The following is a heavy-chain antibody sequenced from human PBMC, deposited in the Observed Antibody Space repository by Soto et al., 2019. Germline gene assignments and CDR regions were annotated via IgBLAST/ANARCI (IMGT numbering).Heavy chain of an antibody. CDR2: IIPISGTA. D-gene: IGHD2-2*01. CDR1: GGTFSSYA. J-gene: IGHJ6*02. V-gene: IGHV1-69*01. Sequence: QVQLVQSGAEVKKPGSSVKVSCKASGGTFSSYAISWVRQAPGQGVEWMGGIIPISGTANYAQKFQGRVTITADESTSTAYMELSSLRPEDTAVYYCARSQGSSTSLEIYYYYYYGMDVWGQGTTVTVSS. CDR3: ARSQGSSTSLEIYYYYYYGMDV.